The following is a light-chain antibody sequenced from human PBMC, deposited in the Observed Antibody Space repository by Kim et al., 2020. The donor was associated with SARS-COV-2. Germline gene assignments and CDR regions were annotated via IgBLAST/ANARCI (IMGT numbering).Light chain of an antibody. CDR1: QSVTGR. CDR2: DTS. V-gene: IGKV3-11*01. Sequence: LSPGEKATLPCRASQSVTGRVSWYQQRPGQAPRLLIYDTSNRATGIPARFSGSGSGTDFTLTISSLEPEDFAVYYCQQRRSWPLTFGGGTKVDIK. J-gene: IGKJ4*01. CDR3: QQRRSWPLT.